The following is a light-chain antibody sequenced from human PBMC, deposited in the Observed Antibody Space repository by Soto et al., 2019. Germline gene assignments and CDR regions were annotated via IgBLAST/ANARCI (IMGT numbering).Light chain of an antibody. CDR3: GTWDSSLSAVV. J-gene: IGLJ2*01. Sequence: QSVLTQPPSVSAAPGQKVTISCSGSSSNIGNNYASWYQQLPGTAPKLLIYDNNKRPSGIPDRFSGSKSGTSATLGIAGLQTGDEADYYCGTWDSSLSAVVFGGGNKGTV. CDR2: DNN. CDR1: SSNIGNNY. V-gene: IGLV1-51*01.